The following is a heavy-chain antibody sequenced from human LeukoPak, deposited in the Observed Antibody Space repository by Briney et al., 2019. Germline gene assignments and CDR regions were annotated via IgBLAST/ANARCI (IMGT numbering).Heavy chain of an antibody. J-gene: IGHJ4*02. Sequence: SETLSLTCAVSHYSISSGYSWGCSRQPPEKGLEWIGSIYHSWSASYNPSLNSRVTMSVDASKNQFSRRLSSVTAADTAVYYCARRTDIWGGYSLYYFDYWREGTLVTDSP. CDR2: IYHSWSA. V-gene: IGHV4-38-2*01. D-gene: IGHD3-3*01. CDR3: ARRTDIWGGYSLYYFDY. CDR1: HYSISSGYS.